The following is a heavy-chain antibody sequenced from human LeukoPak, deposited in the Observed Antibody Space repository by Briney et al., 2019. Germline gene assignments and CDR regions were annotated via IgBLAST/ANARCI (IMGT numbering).Heavy chain of an antibody. CDR3: ARDPSGGSGSYWVYFDY. J-gene: IGHJ4*02. CDR1: GFTFSSYW. CDR2: IKQDGSEK. Sequence: PGGSLRLSCAASGFTFSSYWMSWVRQAPGKGLEWVANIKQDGSEKYYVDSVKGRFTISRDNAKNSLYLQMNSLRAEDTAVYYCARDPSGGSGSYWVYFDYWGQGTLVTVSS. V-gene: IGHV3-7*01. D-gene: IGHD3-10*01.